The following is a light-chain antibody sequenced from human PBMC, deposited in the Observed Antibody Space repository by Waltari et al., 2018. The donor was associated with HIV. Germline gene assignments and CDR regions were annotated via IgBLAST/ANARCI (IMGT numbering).Light chain of an antibody. J-gene: IGLJ2*01. CDR2: GKN. Sequence: SSELTQAPAVSVALGQTVRITCQGDSLRSYYASWYQQKPGQAPLLVIYGKNNRPSGIPDRFSGSSSGNTASLTITGAQAEDEADYYCNSRDSSGNPRFGGGTKLTVL. CDR3: NSRDSSGNPR. V-gene: IGLV3-19*01. CDR1: SLRSYY.